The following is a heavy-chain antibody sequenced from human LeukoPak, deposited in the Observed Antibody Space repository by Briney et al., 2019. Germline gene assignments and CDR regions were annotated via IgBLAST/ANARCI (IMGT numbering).Heavy chain of an antibody. V-gene: IGHV4-39*07. CDR3: ARGLYSPGSGSYYNSPNFDY. D-gene: IGHD3-10*01. CDR1: GGSIISSNYY. J-gene: IGHJ4*02. CDR2: MFYSGST. Sequence: SETLSLTCTVSGGSIISSNYYWGWIRQAPGRGLEWIGSMFYSGSTSYNPSLKSRVTISVDTSKNQFSLRLSSVTAADTAVYYCARGLYSPGSGSYYNSPNFDYWGQGTLVTVSS.